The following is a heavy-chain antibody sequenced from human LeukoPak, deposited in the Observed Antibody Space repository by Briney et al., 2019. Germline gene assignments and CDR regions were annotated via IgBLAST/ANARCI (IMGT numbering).Heavy chain of an antibody. Sequence: ASVKVSCKASGYTFSSYGISWLRQAPGQGLEGMGWISPYNGNTNYAQKFQGRVTMTTDTSTSTLYMEVRSLRSDDTAVYYCARDHGHKSVDYWGQGTLVTVSS. CDR3: ARDHGHKSVDY. J-gene: IGHJ4*02. CDR2: ISPYNGNT. V-gene: IGHV1-18*01. D-gene: IGHD2-21*01. CDR1: GYTFSSYG.